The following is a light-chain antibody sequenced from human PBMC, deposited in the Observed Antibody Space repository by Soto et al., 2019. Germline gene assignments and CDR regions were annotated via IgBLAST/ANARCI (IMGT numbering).Light chain of an antibody. J-gene: IGKJ2*01. Sequence: EIVLTQSPATLSLSPGERATLSCGASQSVSSYLAWYQQKPGQAPRLLIYDASNRATGIPARFSGSGSGTDFTLTISSLEPEDFAVYYCQQRSNWPGTFGQGTKLEIK. V-gene: IGKV3-11*01. CDR2: DAS. CDR3: QQRSNWPGT. CDR1: QSVSSY.